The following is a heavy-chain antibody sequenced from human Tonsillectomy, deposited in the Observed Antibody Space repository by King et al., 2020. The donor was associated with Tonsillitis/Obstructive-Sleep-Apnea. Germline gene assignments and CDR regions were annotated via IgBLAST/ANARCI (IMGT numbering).Heavy chain of an antibody. Sequence: HVQLVESGGGVVQPGRSLRLSCAASEFTFSIYAMHWVRQAPGKGLEWVAVISYDGSKEHFADSVKGRFTISRDNSKYTLYLQMSSLRAEDTAVYYCARDMGVMSTMDNAFDIWGQGTMVIVSS. CDR3: ARDMGVMSTMDNAFDI. D-gene: IGHD5-24*01. V-gene: IGHV3-30*04. CDR2: ISYDGSKE. J-gene: IGHJ3*02. CDR1: EFTFSIYA.